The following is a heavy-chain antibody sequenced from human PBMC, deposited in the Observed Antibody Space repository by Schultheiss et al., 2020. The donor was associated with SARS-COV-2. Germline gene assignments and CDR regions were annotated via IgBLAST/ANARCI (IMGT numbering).Heavy chain of an antibody. J-gene: IGHJ4*02. Sequence: GGSLRLSCAASGFTFDDYAMHWVRQAPGKGLEWVSGISWNSGSIGYADSVKGRFTISRDNSKNTLYLQMNSLRAEDTAVYYCAKRGYSYGYAYYFDYWGQGTLVTVSS. CDR1: GFTFDDYA. CDR2: ISWNSGSI. D-gene: IGHD5-18*01. CDR3: AKRGYSYGYAYYFDY. V-gene: IGHV3-9*01.